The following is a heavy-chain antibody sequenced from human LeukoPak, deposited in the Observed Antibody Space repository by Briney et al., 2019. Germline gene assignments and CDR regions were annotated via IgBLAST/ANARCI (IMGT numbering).Heavy chain of an antibody. CDR1: EDSVSSNSVT. J-gene: IGHJ5*02. Sequence: SQTLSLTCAISEDSVSSNSVTWNWIRQSPSRGLEWLGRTYYRSTWYNDYAVSVRGRITVNPDTSKNQFSLHLNSVTPEDTAVYYCARRLTQYDCFDPWGQGILVTVSS. CDR2: TYYRSTWYN. V-gene: IGHV6-1*01. CDR3: ARRLTQYDCFDP. D-gene: IGHD2-2*01.